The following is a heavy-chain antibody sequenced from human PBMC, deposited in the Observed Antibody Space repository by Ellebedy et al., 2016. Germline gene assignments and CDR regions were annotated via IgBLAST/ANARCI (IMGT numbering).Heavy chain of an antibody. D-gene: IGHD3/OR15-3a*01. J-gene: IGHJ6*02. CDR1: GFTFSSYD. CDR3: ARTLWTHAPYGMDV. CDR2: IGTAGNT. Sequence: GESLKISCAASGFTFSSYDFHWVRQATGKGLEWVSAIGTAGNTFYPASVKGRFTISRENAKNSVYLQMDSLRAEDTAVYYCARTLWTHAPYGMDVWGQGTTVTVSS. V-gene: IGHV3-13*01.